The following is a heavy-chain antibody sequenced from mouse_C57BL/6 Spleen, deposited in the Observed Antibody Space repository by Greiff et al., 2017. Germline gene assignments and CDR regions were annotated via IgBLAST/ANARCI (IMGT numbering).Heavy chain of an antibody. CDR1: GFTFSSYG. V-gene: IGHV5-6*01. CDR2: ISSGGSYT. Sequence: EVKLMESGGDLVKPGGSLKLSCAASGFTFSSYGMSWVRQTPDKRLEWVATISSGGSYTYYPDSVKGRFTISRDNAKNTLYLQMSSLKSEDTAMYYCASQTGTFDYWGQGTTLTVSS. J-gene: IGHJ2*01. CDR3: ASQTGTFDY. D-gene: IGHD4-1*01.